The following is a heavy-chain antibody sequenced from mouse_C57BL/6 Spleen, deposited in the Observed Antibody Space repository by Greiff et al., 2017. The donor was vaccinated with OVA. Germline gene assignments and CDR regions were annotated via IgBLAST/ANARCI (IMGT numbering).Heavy chain of an antibody. CDR2: IYPGDGDT. Sequence: VQLVESGPELVKPGASVKISCKASGYAFSSSWMNWVKQRPGKGLEWIGRIYPGDGDTNYNGKFKGKATLTADKSSSTAYMQLSSLTSEDSAVYFCARYPYGNYPRYAMDYWGQGTSVTVSS. CDR3: ARYPYGNYPRYAMDY. V-gene: IGHV1-82*01. CDR1: GYAFSSSW. J-gene: IGHJ4*01. D-gene: IGHD2-1*01.